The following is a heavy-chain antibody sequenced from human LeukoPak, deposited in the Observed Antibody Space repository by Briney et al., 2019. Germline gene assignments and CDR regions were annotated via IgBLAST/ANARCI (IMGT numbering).Heavy chain of an antibody. CDR2: ISSGGSTI. CDR1: GFIFRDYY. V-gene: IGHV3-11*01. D-gene: IGHD5-24*01. J-gene: IGHJ4*02. CDR3: AREGWLQPQYYFDY. Sequence: GSLRLSCVASGFIFRDYYMSLIRQAPGKGLEWISYISSGGSTIYYTDSVKGRFTISRDDAKNSLYLHMNNLRAEDTAVYYCAREGWLQPQYYFDYWGQGTLVTVSS.